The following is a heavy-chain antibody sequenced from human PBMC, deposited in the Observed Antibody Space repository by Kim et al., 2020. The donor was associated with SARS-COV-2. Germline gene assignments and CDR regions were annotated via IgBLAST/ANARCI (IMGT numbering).Heavy chain of an antibody. Sequence: GGSLRLSCAASGFTFSSYGMHWVRQAPGKGLEWVAVIWYDGSNKYYADSVKGRFTISRDNSKNTLYLQMNSLRAEDTAVYYCARDRYSSSWYTIDYWGQGTLVTVSS. V-gene: IGHV3-33*01. D-gene: IGHD6-13*01. J-gene: IGHJ4*02. CDR1: GFTFSSYG. CDR2: IWYDGSNK. CDR3: ARDRYSSSWYTIDY.